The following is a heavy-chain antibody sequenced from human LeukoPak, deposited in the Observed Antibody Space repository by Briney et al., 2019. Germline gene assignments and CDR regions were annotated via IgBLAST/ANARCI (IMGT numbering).Heavy chain of an antibody. CDR1: GGSISSYY. V-gene: IGHV4-4*09. CDR2: IYTSGST. D-gene: IGHD6-13*01. CDR3: ARHASAAGPSYFDY. Sequence: SETLSLTCTVSGGSISSYYWSWIRQPPGKGLEWIAYIYTSGSTNYNPSLKSRVTISVDTSKNQFSLKLSSVTAADTAVYYCARHASAAGPSYFDYWGQGTLVTVSS. J-gene: IGHJ4*02.